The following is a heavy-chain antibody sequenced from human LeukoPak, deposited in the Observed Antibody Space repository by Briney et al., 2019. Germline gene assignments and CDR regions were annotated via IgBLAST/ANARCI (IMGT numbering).Heavy chain of an antibody. CDR2: IIPIFGTA. D-gene: IGHD4-17*01. CDR1: GGTFSSYA. V-gene: IGHV1-69*13. CDR3: ARKTIRFYGDYEEGAFDI. J-gene: IGHJ3*02. Sequence: SVKVSCKASGGTFSSYAISWVRQAPGQGLEWMGGIIPIFGTANYAQKFQGRVTITADESTSTAYMELSSLRSEDTAVYYCARKTIRFYGDYEEGAFDIWGQGTMVTVSS.